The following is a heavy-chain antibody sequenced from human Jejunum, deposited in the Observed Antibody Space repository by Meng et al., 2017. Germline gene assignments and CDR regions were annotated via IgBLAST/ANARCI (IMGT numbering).Heavy chain of an antibody. Sequence: QVQLQASGPGLGRPSETLSLTCTVSGGSVSSGFYYWSWIRQPPGKGLEWIGYISDSGTTNYNPSLKSRVTMSVDTSKNHFSLKLTSVTAADTAVYFCARDSETYPTYFDYWGQGTLVTVSS. CDR3: ARDSETYPTYFDY. CDR1: GGSVSSGFYY. CDR2: ISDSGTT. J-gene: IGHJ4*02. D-gene: IGHD5-24*01. V-gene: IGHV4-61*03.